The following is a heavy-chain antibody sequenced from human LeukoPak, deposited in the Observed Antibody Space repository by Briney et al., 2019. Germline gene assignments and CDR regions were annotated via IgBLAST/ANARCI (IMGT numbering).Heavy chain of an antibody. J-gene: IGHJ4*02. V-gene: IGHV3-21*01. CDR2: ITSSSSSYI. D-gene: IGHD6-6*01. Sequence: GGSLRLSCAASGFTFSSYSMNWVRQAPGKGLEWVSSITSSSSSYIHYADSVKGRFTISRDNPMNSLYLQMNSLRAGDTAVYYCAREVSQQLGPLDYWGQGTLVTVSS. CDR1: GFTFSSYS. CDR3: AREVSQQLGPLDY.